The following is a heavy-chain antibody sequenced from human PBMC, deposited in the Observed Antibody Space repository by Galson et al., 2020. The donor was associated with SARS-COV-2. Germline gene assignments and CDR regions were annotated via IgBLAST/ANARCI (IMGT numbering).Heavy chain of an antibody. Sequence: ASVKVSCKASGYTFTNYLISWVRQAPGQGLEWMGWISSRTGYTNFAQNLQGRVTMTTDTSTSTAYMELRSLTSDDTALYYCARERSLRAAVGQAFDIWGQGTMVTVSS. CDR2: ISSRTGYT. CDR3: ARERSLRAAVGQAFDI. J-gene: IGHJ3*02. CDR1: GYTFTNYL. D-gene: IGHD6-13*01. V-gene: IGHV1-18*01.